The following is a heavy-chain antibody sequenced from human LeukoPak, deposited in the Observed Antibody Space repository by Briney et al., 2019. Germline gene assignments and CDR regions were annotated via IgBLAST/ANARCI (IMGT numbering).Heavy chain of an antibody. CDR2: ISAYNGNT. Sequence: ASVKVSCKASGYTFTSYGISWVRLAPGQGLEWMGWISAYNGNTNYAQKLQGRVTMTTDTSTSTAYMELRSLRSDDTAVYYCARDEGPLAVAGAYYYYGMDVWGQGTTVTVSS. CDR1: GYTFTSYG. D-gene: IGHD6-19*01. CDR3: ARDEGPLAVAGAYYYYGMDV. J-gene: IGHJ6*02. V-gene: IGHV1-18*01.